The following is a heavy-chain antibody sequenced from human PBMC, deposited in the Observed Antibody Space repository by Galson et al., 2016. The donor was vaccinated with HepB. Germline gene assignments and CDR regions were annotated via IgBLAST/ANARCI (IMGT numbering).Heavy chain of an antibody. CDR1: GFAFDDSI. J-gene: IGHJ6*02. CDR2: ISWDAFHI. Sequence: SLRLSCAASGFAFDDSIMHWVRQAPGKGLEWVSLISWDAFHIYYADSVKGRFTVTRDNSKNSLYLQMNSLTTEDSALSYCAKGGLQGFYGLDVWGQGTAVTVSS. CDR3: AKGGLQGFYGLDV. V-gene: IGHV3-43*01.